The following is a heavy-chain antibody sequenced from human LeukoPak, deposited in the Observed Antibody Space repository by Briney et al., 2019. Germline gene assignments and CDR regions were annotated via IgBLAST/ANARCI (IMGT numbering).Heavy chain of an antibody. CDR3: AKDAGGYYYYYMGV. J-gene: IGHJ6*03. CDR2: ISWNSDTI. CDR1: GFTFSSYW. V-gene: IGHV3-9*01. Sequence: PGGSLRLSCAASGFTFSSYWMSWVRQAPGKGLEWVSGISWNSDTIGYADSVKGRFTISRDNAKNSLYLQMNSLRPEDTALYYCAKDAGGYYYYYMGVWGKGTTVTISS. D-gene: IGHD1-26*01.